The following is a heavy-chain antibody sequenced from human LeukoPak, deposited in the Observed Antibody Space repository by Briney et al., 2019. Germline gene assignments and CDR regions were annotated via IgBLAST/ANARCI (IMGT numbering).Heavy chain of an antibody. CDR1: GYTFTSYG. CDR2: ISAYNGNT. J-gene: IGHJ6*02. D-gene: IGHD1-14*01. CDR3: AREETHHVYYGMDV. V-gene: IGHV1-18*01. Sequence: ASVKVSCKASGYTFTSYGISWVRQAPGQGLEWMGWISAYNGNTNYAQKVQGRVTMTTDTSTSTAYMELRSLRSDDTAVYYCAREETHHVYYGMDVWGQGTMVTVSS.